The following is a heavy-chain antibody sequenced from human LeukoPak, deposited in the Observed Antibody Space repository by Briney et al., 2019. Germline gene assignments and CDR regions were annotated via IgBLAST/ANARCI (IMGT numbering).Heavy chain of an antibody. D-gene: IGHD5-18*01. J-gene: IGHJ4*02. CDR2: IYYTGST. CDR3: ARVKKVDTSIDY. Sequence: SETLSLTCTVSGDSFSSSSYDWGWIRQPPGKGLEWIGSIYYTGSTYYNPSLKSRVTVSKDTSKNQFSLKLNSVTAADTAVYYCARVKKVDTSIDYWGQGTLVTVSS. CDR1: GDSFSSSSYD. V-gene: IGHV4-39*01.